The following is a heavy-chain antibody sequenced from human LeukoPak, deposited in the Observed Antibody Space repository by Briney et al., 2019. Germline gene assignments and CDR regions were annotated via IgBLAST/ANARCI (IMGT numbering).Heavy chain of an antibody. V-gene: IGHV3-11*03. CDR1: GFTFSDYY. D-gene: IGHD3-22*01. CDR3: ASRGDTSGYYYFDY. Sequence: PGGSLRLSCAASGFTFSDYYMTWIRQAPGKGLEWVSYISGGSSYTNYADSVKGRFTISRDNAKNSLYLQMNSLRAEDTAVHYCASRGDTSGYYYFDYWGQGTLVTVSS. J-gene: IGHJ4*02. CDR2: ISGGSSYT.